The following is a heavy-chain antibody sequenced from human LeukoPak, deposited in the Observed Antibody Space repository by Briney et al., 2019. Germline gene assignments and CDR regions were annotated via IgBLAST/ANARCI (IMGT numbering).Heavy chain of an antibody. V-gene: IGHV4-39*07. CDR2: IYYSGST. CDR3: AREVLWFGELSTRGAFDI. CDR1: GGSISSSSYY. J-gene: IGHJ3*02. Sequence: PSETLSLTCTVSGGSISSSSYYWGWIRQPPGKGLEGIGSIYYSGSTYYNPSLKSRVTIAVDTSKNQFSLKLSSLTAADTAVYYCAREVLWFGELSTRGAFDIWGQGTMVTVSS. D-gene: IGHD3-10*01.